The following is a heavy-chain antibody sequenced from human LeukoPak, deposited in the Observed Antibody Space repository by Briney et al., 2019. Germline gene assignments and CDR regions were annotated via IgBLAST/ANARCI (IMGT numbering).Heavy chain of an antibody. J-gene: IGHJ4*02. Sequence: SETLSLTCAVYGGSFSGYYWSWIRQPPGKGLEWIGEVNHSGSTNYNPSLKSRVTISVDTSKNQFSLKLSSVTAADTAVYYCARGATDTYGSGSYYLDYWGQGTLVTVSS. D-gene: IGHD3-10*01. CDR3: ARGATDTYGSGSYYLDY. CDR1: GGSFSGYY. V-gene: IGHV4-34*01. CDR2: VNHSGST.